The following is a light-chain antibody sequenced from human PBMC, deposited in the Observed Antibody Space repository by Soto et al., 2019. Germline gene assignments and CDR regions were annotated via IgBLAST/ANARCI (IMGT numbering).Light chain of an antibody. CDR1: QGIIDY. CDR2: AAS. V-gene: IGKV1-27*01. Sequence: DIQMTQSPSSLSASVGDTVTITCRASQGIIDYLAWFQQRPGKAPKLLIYAASTLQTGVPSRFSGSGAGTDFTLTIRSLQPEDVATYCCQKYDTAPQTFGPGTRVEI. J-gene: IGKJ1*01. CDR3: QKYDTAPQT.